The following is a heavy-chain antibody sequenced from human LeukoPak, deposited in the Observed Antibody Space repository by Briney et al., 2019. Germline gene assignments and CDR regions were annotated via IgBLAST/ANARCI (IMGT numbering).Heavy chain of an antibody. Sequence: SEALSPTCAVYGGSFSGYYWSWIRQPPGKGLEWIGEINHSGSTNYNPSLKSRVTISVDTSKNQFSLKLSSVTAADTAVYYCARGRSSGSHASLNYWGQGTLVTVSS. J-gene: IGHJ4*02. V-gene: IGHV4-34*01. CDR2: INHSGST. CDR1: GGSFSGYY. D-gene: IGHD1-26*01. CDR3: ARGRSSGSHASLNY.